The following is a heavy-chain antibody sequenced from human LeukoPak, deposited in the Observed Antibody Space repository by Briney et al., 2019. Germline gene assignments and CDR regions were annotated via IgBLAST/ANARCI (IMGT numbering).Heavy chain of an antibody. CDR2: INPYSGGT. V-gene: IGHV1-2*02. CDR3: ARVGCSSTSCYLGDWFDP. J-gene: IGHJ5*02. D-gene: IGHD2-2*01. CDR1: GYTFTDYT. Sequence: ASVKVSCKASGYTFTDYTVHWVRQALGQGLEWMGCINPYSGGTNYAQKFQGRVTVTRDTSISTAYMELSSLRSEDTAVYYCARVGCSSTSCYLGDWFDPWGQGTPVTVSS.